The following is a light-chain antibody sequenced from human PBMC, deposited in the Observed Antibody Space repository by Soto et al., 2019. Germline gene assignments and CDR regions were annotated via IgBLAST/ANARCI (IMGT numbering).Light chain of an antibody. J-gene: IGKJ2*03. Sequence: EIVLTQSPGTLSLSPGERATLSCRASQSVSSSYLAWYQQKPGQAPRLLIYGASSRATGIPDRFSGSGSGTDFTLTISRLEPEDVAVYYGQHYGNSPLYSFGQGTKLEIK. CDR1: QSVSSSY. CDR3: QHYGNSPLYS. CDR2: GAS. V-gene: IGKV3-20*01.